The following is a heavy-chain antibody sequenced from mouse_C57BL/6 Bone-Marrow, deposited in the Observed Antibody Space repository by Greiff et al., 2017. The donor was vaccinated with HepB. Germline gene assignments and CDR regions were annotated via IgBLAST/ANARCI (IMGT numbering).Heavy chain of an antibody. CDR2: IYWDDDK. CDR1: GFSLSTSGMG. V-gene: IGHV8-12*01. J-gene: IGHJ1*03. CDR3: ARRARLYYGSSYWYFDV. Sequence: VQLQQSGPGILQSSQTLSLTCSFSGFSLSTSGMGVSWIRQPSGKGLEWLAHIYWDDDKRYNPSLKSRLTISKDTSRNQVFLKITSVDTADTATYYCARRARLYYGSSYWYFDVWGTGTTVTVSS. D-gene: IGHD1-1*01.